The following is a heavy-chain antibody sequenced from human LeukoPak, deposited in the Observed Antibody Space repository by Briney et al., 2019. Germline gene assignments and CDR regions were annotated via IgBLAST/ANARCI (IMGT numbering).Heavy chain of an antibody. CDR1: GFTFSSYT. J-gene: IGHJ6*03. V-gene: IGHV3-48*04. D-gene: IGHD3-10*01. CDR2: ISSSGSTI. CDR3: ARDWPGYMDV. Sequence: PGGSLRLSCAASGFTFSSYTMNWIRQAPGKGLEWVSYISSSGSTIYYADSVKGRFTISRDNAKNSPYLQMNSLRAEDTAVYYCARDWPGYMDVWGKGTTVTVSS.